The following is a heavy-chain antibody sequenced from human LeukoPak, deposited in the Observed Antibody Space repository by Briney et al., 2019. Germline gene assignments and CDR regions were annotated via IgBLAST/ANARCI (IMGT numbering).Heavy chain of an antibody. J-gene: IGHJ4*02. CDR2: IRPMNSDV. CDR1: GYIFANYW. D-gene: IGHD4-17*01. V-gene: IGHV5-51*01. Sequence: GESLKISCKASGYIFANYWIGWVRQLPGKGLEWMGIIRPMNSDVRYSPSFQGQVAISADRSINTAYLQWSSLTASDTAMYYCASRPFETTVVPWDFYWGQGTQVTVSS. CDR3: ASRPFETTVVPWDFY.